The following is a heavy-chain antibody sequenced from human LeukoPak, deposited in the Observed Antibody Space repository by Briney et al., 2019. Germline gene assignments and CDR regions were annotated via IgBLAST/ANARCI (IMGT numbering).Heavy chain of an antibody. V-gene: IGHV4-39*01. CDR2: IYYTGST. CDR1: GLPINTNGYS. J-gene: IGHJ2*01. CDR3: ARRPSRGFVETWYFDL. D-gene: IGHD3-10*01. Sequence: PSETLPLTCIAPGLPINTNGYSWGWIRQPPGKGRERLGSIYYTGSTYDNPSIKSRATIILDTSKSQIALQLSSLPAADTAVYYCARRPSRGFVETWYFDLWGRGTLVTVSS.